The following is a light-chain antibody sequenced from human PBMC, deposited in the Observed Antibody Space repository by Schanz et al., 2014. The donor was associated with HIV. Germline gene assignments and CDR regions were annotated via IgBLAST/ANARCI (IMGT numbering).Light chain of an antibody. CDR3: QQSYSAPYT. CDR1: QSISDY. CDR2: AAS. J-gene: IGKJ2*01. V-gene: IGKV1-39*01. Sequence: DIQLTQSPNSQSAFKGDRVTITCRASQSISDYLNWYQQKPGKAPKVLISAASTLQTGVPSRFSGSGSGTDFTLTISSMQPEDFATYYCQQSYSAPYTFGQGTKLEIK.